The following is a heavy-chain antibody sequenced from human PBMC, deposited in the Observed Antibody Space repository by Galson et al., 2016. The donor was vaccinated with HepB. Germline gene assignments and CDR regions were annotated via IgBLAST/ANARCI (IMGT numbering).Heavy chain of an antibody. Sequence: SGAEVKQPGESLQISCKTSGYNFNIYWIAWVRQMPGTGPEWMGIIYPGDSATSYSPSFQGQVTISADKAISTAYLQWSSLKASDTAMFYCARVFWPPPRDRYYYGMDVWGQGTTVTVSS. CDR3: ARVFWPPPRDRYYYGMDV. CDR1: GYNFNIYW. J-gene: IGHJ6*02. CDR2: IYPGDSAT. V-gene: IGHV5-51*01. D-gene: IGHD3-3*01.